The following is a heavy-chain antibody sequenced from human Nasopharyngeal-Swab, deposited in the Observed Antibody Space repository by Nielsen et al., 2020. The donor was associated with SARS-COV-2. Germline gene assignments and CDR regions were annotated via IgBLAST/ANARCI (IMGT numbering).Heavy chain of an antibody. CDR1: GGSFSGYY. Sequence: SETLSLTCAVSGGSFSGYYWGWIRRPAGKGLEWMGGINHSGSTNYNPSLKSRVTISLDTSKNHFTLKLRSVTAADTAVYYCARGLSGVVPAPILGLGPFYSYYYMDVWGKGTTVTVSS. D-gene: IGHD2-2*01. J-gene: IGHJ6*03. CDR3: ARGLSGVVPAPILGLGPFYSYYYMDV. CDR2: INHSGST. V-gene: IGHV4-34*01.